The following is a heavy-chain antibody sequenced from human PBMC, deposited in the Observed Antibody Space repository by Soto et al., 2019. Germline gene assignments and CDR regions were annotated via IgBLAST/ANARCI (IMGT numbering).Heavy chain of an antibody. D-gene: IGHD6-13*01. Sequence: ASVKVSCKASGYTFTGYYMHWVRQAPGQGLEWMGWINPNSGGTNYAQKFQGWVTMTRDTSISTAYMELSRLRSDDTAVYYCAREGKLGSGWFDPWGQGTLVTVSS. J-gene: IGHJ5*02. CDR1: GYTFTGYY. CDR2: INPNSGGT. CDR3: AREGKLGSGWFDP. V-gene: IGHV1-2*04.